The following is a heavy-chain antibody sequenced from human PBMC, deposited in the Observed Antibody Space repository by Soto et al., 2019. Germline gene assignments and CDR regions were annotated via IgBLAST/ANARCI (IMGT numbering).Heavy chain of an antibody. Sequence: ASVKVSCKASGYTFTSYYMHWVRQAPGQGLEWMGIINPSGGSTSYAQKFQGRVTMTRDTSTSTAYMELSSLRSEDTAVYYCARESGAPVTQSGDTFYYNGMNVWGQGTTVTASS. CDR1: GYTFTSYY. V-gene: IGHV1-46*01. J-gene: IGHJ6*02. CDR2: INPSGGST. CDR3: ARESGAPVTQSGDTFYYNGMNV. D-gene: IGHD6-25*01.